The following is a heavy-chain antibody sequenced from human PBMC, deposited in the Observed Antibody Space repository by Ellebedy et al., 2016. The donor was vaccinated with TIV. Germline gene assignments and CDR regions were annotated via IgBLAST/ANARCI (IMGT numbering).Heavy chain of an antibody. V-gene: IGHV3-30*18. CDR1: GFTFRRFR. Sequence: GESLKISCTASGFTFRRFRMHWVRQAPGKGLEWAGFISSDGSKKHYADSVEGRFTISRDNSQNTVFVQMNSLRVEDTAVYYCAKPSDPNPGYSASWATYFDYWGQGTLVTVSS. J-gene: IGHJ4*02. CDR3: AKPSDPNPGYSASWATYFDY. CDR2: ISSDGSKK. D-gene: IGHD6-13*01.